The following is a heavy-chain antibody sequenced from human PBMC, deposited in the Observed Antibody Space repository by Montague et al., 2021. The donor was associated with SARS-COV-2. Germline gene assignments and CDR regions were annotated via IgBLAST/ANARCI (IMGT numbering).Heavy chain of an antibody. D-gene: IGHD2-15*01. CDR3: ARGSGHYYSPFDN. J-gene: IGHJ4*02. Sequence: SETLSLTCTVSGGSISTYPWSWIRQPAAKALEWIGRIHSNGDTTYNPSPKSRVTMSVDTSKNQFSLKMTSVAAADTAMYYCARGSGHYYSPFDNWGQGNLVTVSS. V-gene: IGHV4-4*07. CDR1: GGSISTYP. CDR2: IHSNGDT.